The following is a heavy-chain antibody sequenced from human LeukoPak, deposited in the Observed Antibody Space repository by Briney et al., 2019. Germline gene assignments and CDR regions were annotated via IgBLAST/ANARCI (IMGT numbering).Heavy chain of an antibody. V-gene: IGHV4-34*01. D-gene: IGHD3-10*01. Sequence: SETLSLTCAVYGGSFSGYYWSWIRQPPGKGLEWIGEINHSGSTNYNPSLKSRVTISVDTSKNQFSLKLSSVTAADTAVYYRARDTTYYASGRYFDYWGQGTLVTVSS. CDR2: INHSGST. CDR1: GGSFSGYY. J-gene: IGHJ4*02. CDR3: ARDTTYYASGRYFDY.